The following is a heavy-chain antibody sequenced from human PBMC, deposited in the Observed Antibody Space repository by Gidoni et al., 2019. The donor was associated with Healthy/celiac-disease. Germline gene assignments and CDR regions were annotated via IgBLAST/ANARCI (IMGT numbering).Heavy chain of an antibody. J-gene: IGHJ6*02. Sequence: EVQLVETGGGLIQPGGSLRLSCAASGFTVSSNYMSWVRQAPGKGLEWVSVIYSGGSTYYADSVKGRFTISRDNSKNTLYLQMNSLRAEDTAVYYCASDRLRYFDWPYGMDVWGQGTTVTVSS. CDR3: ASDRLRYFDWPYGMDV. D-gene: IGHD3-9*01. CDR1: GFTVSSNY. CDR2: IYSGGST. V-gene: IGHV3-53*02.